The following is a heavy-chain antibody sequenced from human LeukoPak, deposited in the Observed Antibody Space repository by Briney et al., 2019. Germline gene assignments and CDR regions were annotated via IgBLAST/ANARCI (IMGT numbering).Heavy chain of an antibody. J-gene: IGHJ4*02. CDR3: ARVSYCGGDCYPPRQAHFDY. CDR2: INPSGGST. CDR1: GYTFTSYY. D-gene: IGHD2-21*02. V-gene: IGHV1-46*01. Sequence: GASVKVSCKASGYTFTSYYMHWVRQAPGQGLEWMGLINPSGGSTSYAQKFQGRVTMTRDTSTSTVYMELSSLRSEDTAVYYCARVSYCGGDCYPPRQAHFDYWGQGTLVTVSS.